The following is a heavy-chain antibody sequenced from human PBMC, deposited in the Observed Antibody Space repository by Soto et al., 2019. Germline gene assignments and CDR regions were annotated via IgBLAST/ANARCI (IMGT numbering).Heavy chain of an antibody. CDR2: TSYDGSNG. Sequence: QVQLVESGGGVVQPGRSLRLSCVASGFTFSSSGMHWVRQAPGKGLEWVAVTSYDGSNGYYADSVRGRFTISRDNSKKTLYLQMNSLRAEDTAVYYCAKSPPAVAGYFDYWGQGTLVTVSS. D-gene: IGHD6-19*01. J-gene: IGHJ4*02. CDR1: GFTFSSSG. CDR3: AKSPPAVAGYFDY. V-gene: IGHV3-30*18.